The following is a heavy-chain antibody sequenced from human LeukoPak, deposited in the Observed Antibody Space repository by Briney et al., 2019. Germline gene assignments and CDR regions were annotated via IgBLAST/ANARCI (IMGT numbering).Heavy chain of an antibody. V-gene: IGHV3-30*04. J-gene: IGHJ4*02. Sequence: PGGSLRLSCAASGFTFRDYVIHWVRQAPGKGLEWVAVMSSDGSTIYYADSAKGRFTISRDNFEYTLYLQMNSLRTEDSAVYYCAREVIRPYFDYWGQGTLVTVSS. CDR1: GFTFRDYV. D-gene: IGHD2-21*01. CDR2: MSSDGSTI. CDR3: AREVIRPYFDY.